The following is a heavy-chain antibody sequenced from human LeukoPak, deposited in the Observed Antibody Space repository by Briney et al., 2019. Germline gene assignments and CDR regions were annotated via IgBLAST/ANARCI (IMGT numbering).Heavy chain of an antibody. CDR1: GYTFTSYG. D-gene: IGHD6-13*01. Sequence: ASVKVSCKASGYTFTSYGISWVRQAPGPGLEWMGWINPNSGGTNYAQKFQGRVTMTRDTSISTAYMELSRLRSDDTAVYYCARVAFSSSWGNDAFDIWGQGTMVTVSS. CDR2: INPNSGGT. V-gene: IGHV1-2*02. CDR3: ARVAFSSSWGNDAFDI. J-gene: IGHJ3*02.